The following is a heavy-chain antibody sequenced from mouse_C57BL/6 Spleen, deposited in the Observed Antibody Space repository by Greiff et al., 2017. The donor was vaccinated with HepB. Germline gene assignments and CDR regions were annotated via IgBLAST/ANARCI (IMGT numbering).Heavy chain of an antibody. CDR3: ARSGYYGNSYAMDY. Sequence: VQLQQPGAELVRPGTSVKLSCTASGYTFTSYWLHWVKPRPGQGLEWIGVIDPSDSYTNYNQKFKGQATLTVDTSSSTAYMQLSSLTSEDSAVYYCARSGYYGNSYAMDYGGQGTSVTVSS. D-gene: IGHD2-1*01. V-gene: IGHV1-59*01. J-gene: IGHJ4*01. CDR2: IDPSDSYT. CDR1: GYTFTSYW.